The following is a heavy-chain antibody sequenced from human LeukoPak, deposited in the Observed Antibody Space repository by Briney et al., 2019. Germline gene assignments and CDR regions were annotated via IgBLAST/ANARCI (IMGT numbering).Heavy chain of an antibody. Sequence: QTGGSLRLSCAASGFTFSSYGMHWVRQAPGKGLEWVAFIRYDGSNKYYADSVKGRFTVSRDNSKNTLYLQMNSLRAEDTAVYYCARGVREIIFAEYFQHWGQGTLVTVSS. D-gene: IGHD3-10*01. CDR2: IRYDGSNK. V-gene: IGHV3-30*02. J-gene: IGHJ1*01. CDR1: GFTFSSYG. CDR3: ARGVREIIFAEYFQH.